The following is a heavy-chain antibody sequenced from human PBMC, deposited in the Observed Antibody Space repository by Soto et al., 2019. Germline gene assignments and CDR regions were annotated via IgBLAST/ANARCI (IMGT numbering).Heavy chain of an antibody. Sequence: QLQLQESGPGLVKPSETLSLTCTVSGGSISSSSYYWGWIRQPPGKGLEWIGSIYYSGSTYYNPSLKSRVNISVDTSKNQFSLKLSSVTAADTAVYYCARLNYDFWSGYYTGYYYYMDVWGKGTTVTVSS. V-gene: IGHV4-39*01. CDR2: IYYSGST. CDR1: GGSISSSSYY. CDR3: ARLNYDFWSGYYTGYYYYMDV. D-gene: IGHD3-3*01. J-gene: IGHJ6*03.